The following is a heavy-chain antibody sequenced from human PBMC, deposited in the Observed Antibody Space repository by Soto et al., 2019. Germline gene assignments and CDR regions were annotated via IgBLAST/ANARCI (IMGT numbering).Heavy chain of an antibody. J-gene: IGHJ4*02. CDR3: ATRHLSYCSGGTCNPFDF. D-gene: IGHD2-15*01. CDR2: ISVSGDSA. Sequence: GGSLRLSCAASGFTFNTYAMNWVRQAPGKELKWVSTISVSGDSAYFADSVRGRFTISRDNSKNTVYLQMNSLRADDTAMYYCATRHLSYCSGGTCNPFDFWGQGTLVTVSS. CDR1: GFTFNTYA. V-gene: IGHV3-23*01.